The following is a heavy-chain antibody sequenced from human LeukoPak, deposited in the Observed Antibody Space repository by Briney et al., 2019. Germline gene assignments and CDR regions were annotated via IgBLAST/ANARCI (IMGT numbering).Heavy chain of an antibody. CDR1: GYSISSGYY. D-gene: IGHD1-26*01. J-gene: IGHJ4*01. V-gene: IGHV4-38-2*02. CDR2: IYHSGST. CDR3: ARGQIVGATALDY. Sequence: SETLSLTCTVSGYSISSGYYWGWIRQPPGKGLEWIGSIYHSGSTYYNPSLKSRVTISVDTSKNQFSLKLCSVTAADTAVYYCARGQIVGATALDYWGQEPWSPSPQ.